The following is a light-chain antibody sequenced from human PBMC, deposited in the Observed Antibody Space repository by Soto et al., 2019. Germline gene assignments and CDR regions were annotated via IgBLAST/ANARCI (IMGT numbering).Light chain of an antibody. CDR1: SGHSNYA. V-gene: IGLV4-69*01. Sequence: QLVLTQSPSASASLGASVKLTCTLSSGHSNYAIAWHQQQPEKGPRYLMKLNRDGSHSKGDGIPNRFSGSSSGAERYLTISSLQSEDEADYYCHTWGTGIVIFGGGTKLTGL. CDR2: LNRDGSH. J-gene: IGLJ2*01. CDR3: HTWGTGIVI.